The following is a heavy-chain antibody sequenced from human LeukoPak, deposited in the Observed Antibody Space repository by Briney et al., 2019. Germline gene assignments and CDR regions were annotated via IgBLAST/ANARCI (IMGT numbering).Heavy chain of an antibody. CDR3: ARDPTRYCSGGSCYGWFDP. V-gene: IGHV3-30-3*01. J-gene: IGHJ5*02. CDR1: GFTFSSYA. CDR2: ISYDGSNK. Sequence: GGSLRLSCAASGFTFSSYAMHWVRQAPGKGLEWVAVISYDGSNKYYADSVKGRFTISRDNSKNTLYLQMNSLRAEDTAVYYCARDPTRYCSGGSCYGWFDPWGQGTLVTVSS. D-gene: IGHD2-15*01.